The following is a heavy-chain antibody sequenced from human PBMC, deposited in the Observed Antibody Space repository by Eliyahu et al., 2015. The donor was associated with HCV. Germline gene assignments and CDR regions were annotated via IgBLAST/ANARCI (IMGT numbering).Heavy chain of an antibody. D-gene: IGHD3-22*01. Sequence: EVQLLESGGGLVQPGGSLRLSCAASGFTFSSYAMSWVRQAPGKGLEWVSAISGSGGSTYYADSVKGRFTISRDNSKNTLYLQMNSLRAEDTAVYYCAKDGGAYYYDSSGYYYADYWGQGTLVTVSS. J-gene: IGHJ4*02. V-gene: IGHV3-23*01. CDR1: GFTFSSYA. CDR2: ISGSGGST. CDR3: AKDGGAYYYDSSGYYYADY.